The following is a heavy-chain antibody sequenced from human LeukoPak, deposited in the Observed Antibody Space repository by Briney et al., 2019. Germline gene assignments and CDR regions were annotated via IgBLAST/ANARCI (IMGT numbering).Heavy chain of an antibody. Sequence: SVKVSCKASGGTFSSYALSWVRQAPGQGLEWMGGIIPIFGTANYAQKFQGRVTITADESTSTAYMELSSLRSEDTAVYYCAVTTGTAASDAFDIWGQGTMVTVSS. D-gene: IGHD1-1*01. CDR2: IIPIFGTA. CDR3: AVTTGTAASDAFDI. CDR1: GGTFSSYA. J-gene: IGHJ3*02. V-gene: IGHV1-69*13.